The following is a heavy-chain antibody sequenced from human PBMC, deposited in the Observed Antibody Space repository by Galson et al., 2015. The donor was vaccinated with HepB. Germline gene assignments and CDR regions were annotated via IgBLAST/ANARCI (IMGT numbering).Heavy chain of an antibody. CDR2: IKQDGSEK. CDR1: GFTFSSYW. D-gene: IGHD6-19*01. Sequence: SLRLSCAASGFTFSSYWMSWVRQAPGKGLEWVANIKQDGSEKYYVDSVKGRFTISRDNAKNSLYLQMNSLRAEDTAVYYCAKEGGGKQWLVRTVLPYYGMDVWGQGTTVTVSS. CDR3: AKEGGGKQWLVRTVLPYYGMDV. V-gene: IGHV3-7*03. J-gene: IGHJ6*02.